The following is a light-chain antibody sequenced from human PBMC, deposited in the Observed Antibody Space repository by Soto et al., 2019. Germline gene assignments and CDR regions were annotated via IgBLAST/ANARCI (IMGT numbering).Light chain of an antibody. Sequence: SYELTQPPSVSVAPGKTARITCGGNNIGSKSVHWYQQKPGQAPVLVIYSDNDRPSGIPERFSGSNSGNTATLTISRVEAGDEADYSCQVWDSSSDHPVFGGGTKLTVL. J-gene: IGLJ2*01. CDR1: NIGSKS. CDR2: SDN. V-gene: IGLV3-21*04. CDR3: QVWDSSSDHPV.